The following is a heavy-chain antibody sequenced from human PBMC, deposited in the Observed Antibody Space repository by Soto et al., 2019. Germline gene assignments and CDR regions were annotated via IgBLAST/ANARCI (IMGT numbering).Heavy chain of an antibody. D-gene: IGHD3-10*01. Sequence: QVQLVESGGGVVQPGRSLRLSCAASGFTFGSYGMHWVRQAPGKGLEWVTMISHYGSSRYYADSVKGRFTVSRDNSKNTLYLQMSSLKIDDTAVYYCARNGREVRGVLGLHSQKSDPHYGIDVWGQGTTVIVSS. CDR1: GFTFGSYG. CDR2: ISHYGSSR. V-gene: IGHV3-30*03. CDR3: ARNGREVRGVLGLHSQKSDPHYGIDV. J-gene: IGHJ6*02.